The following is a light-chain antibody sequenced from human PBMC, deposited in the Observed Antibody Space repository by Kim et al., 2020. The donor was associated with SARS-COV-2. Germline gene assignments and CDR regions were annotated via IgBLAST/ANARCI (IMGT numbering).Light chain of an antibody. CDR1: SSDVGGYNY. CDR3: SSYTSSSTNYV. CDR2: DVS. V-gene: IGLV2-14*03. Sequence: QSITISCTGTSSDVGGYNYVSWYQQHPGEAPKLMIYDVSNRPSGVSNRLSGSKSGNTASLTISGLQAEDEADYYCSSYTSSSTNYVFGTGTKVTVL. J-gene: IGLJ1*01.